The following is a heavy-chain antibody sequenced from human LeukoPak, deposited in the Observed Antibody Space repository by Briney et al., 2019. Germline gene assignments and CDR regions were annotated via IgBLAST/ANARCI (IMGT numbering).Heavy chain of an antibody. CDR2: IYYSGST. J-gene: IGHJ4*02. V-gene: IGHV4-59*08. Sequence: PSETLSLTCTVSGGSISSYYWSWIRQPPGKGLEWIGYIYYSGSTNYNPSLKSRVTISVDTSKNQFSLKLSSVTAAGTAVYYCARHRGSSWRDPFDYWGQGTLVTVSS. CDR1: GGSISSYY. CDR3: ARHRGSSWRDPFDY. D-gene: IGHD6-13*01.